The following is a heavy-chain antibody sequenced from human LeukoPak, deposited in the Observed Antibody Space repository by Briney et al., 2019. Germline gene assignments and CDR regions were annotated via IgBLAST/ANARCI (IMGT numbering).Heavy chain of an antibody. D-gene: IGHD6-13*01. CDR1: GGTFSSYA. CDR3: ARSSSWPYYFDY. Sequence: GSSVTVSCKASGGTFSSYAISWVRQAPGQGLEWMGGIIPIFGTANYAQKFQGRVTITADKSTSTAYMELSSLRSEDTAVYYCARSSSWPYYFDYWGQGTLVTVSS. CDR2: IIPIFGTA. V-gene: IGHV1-69*06. J-gene: IGHJ4*02.